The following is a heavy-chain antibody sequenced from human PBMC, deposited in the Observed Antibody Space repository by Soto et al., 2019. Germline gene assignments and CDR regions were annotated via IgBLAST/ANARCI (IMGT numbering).Heavy chain of an antibody. V-gene: IGHV4-31*03. CDR1: GDSISRGAYY. D-gene: IGHD3-22*01. CDR2: IFNSGRT. J-gene: IGHJ5*02. CDR3: ARARQYYDCEFAP. Sequence: QVQLQESGPGLVKPSQTLSLTCTVSGDSISRGAYYWTWIRQHPGKVLEWIGYIFNSGRTYYNPSLKSRLTISLDTSENQFSLKLTSVTAADTAMYSCARARQYYDCEFAPWVQVTLVTVSA.